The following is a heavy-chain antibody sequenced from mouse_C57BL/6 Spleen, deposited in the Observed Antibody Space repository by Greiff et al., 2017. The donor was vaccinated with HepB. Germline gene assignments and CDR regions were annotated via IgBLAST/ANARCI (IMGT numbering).Heavy chain of an antibody. CDR1: GYTFTDYN. V-gene: IGHV1-18*01. J-gene: IGHJ2*01. CDR3: ARPHYYGSIHYFDY. Sequence: EVQLQQSGPELVKPGASVKIPCKASGYTFTDYNMDWVKQSHGKSLEWIGDINPNNGGTIYNQKFKGKATLTVDKSSSTAYMELRSLTSEDTAVYYCARPHYYGSIHYFDYWGQGTTLTVSS. D-gene: IGHD1-1*01. CDR2: INPNNGGT.